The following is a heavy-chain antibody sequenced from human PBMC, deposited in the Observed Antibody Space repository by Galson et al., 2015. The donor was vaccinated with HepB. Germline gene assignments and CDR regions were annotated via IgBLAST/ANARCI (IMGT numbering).Heavy chain of an antibody. CDR3: ARTMGASNRFFAN. J-gene: IGHJ4*02. V-gene: IGHV2-70*11. CDR1: GFSLSTSGMC. D-gene: IGHD1-14*01. Sequence: PALVKPTQTLTLTCTFSGFSLSTSGMCVSWIRQPPGKALEWLARIDWDDGKYYTTSLRTRLTISKDTSTNQVVLTMTSMDPVDTATYFCARTMGASNRFFANWGQGILVTVSS. CDR2: IDWDDGK.